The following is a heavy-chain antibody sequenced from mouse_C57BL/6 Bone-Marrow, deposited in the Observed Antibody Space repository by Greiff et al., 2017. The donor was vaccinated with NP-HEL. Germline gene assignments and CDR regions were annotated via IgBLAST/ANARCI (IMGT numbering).Heavy chain of an antibody. V-gene: IGHV1-64*01. CDR3: AIRGSSPYWYFDV. CDR2: IHPNSGST. Sequence: QVQLQQPGAELVKPGASVKLSCKASGYTFTSYWMHWVKQRPGQGLEWIGMIHPNSGSTNYNEKFKSKATLTVDKSSSTAYMQLSSLTSEDSAVYYCAIRGSSPYWYFDVWGTGTTVTVSS. D-gene: IGHD1-1*01. CDR1: GYTFTSYW. J-gene: IGHJ1*03.